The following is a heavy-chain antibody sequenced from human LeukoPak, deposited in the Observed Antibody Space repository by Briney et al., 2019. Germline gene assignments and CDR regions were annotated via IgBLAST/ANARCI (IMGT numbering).Heavy chain of an antibody. Sequence: GESLKIFCKGSGYSFTSYWIGWVRQMPGKGLEWRGIIYPGDSDTRYSPSFQGQVTISADKSISTAYLQWSSLKASDTAMYYCARLYSSGPLDYYYYYMDVWGKGTTVTVSS. V-gene: IGHV5-51*01. CDR1: GYSFTSYW. CDR3: ARLYSSGPLDYYYYYMDV. J-gene: IGHJ6*03. D-gene: IGHD5-18*01. CDR2: IYPGDSDT.